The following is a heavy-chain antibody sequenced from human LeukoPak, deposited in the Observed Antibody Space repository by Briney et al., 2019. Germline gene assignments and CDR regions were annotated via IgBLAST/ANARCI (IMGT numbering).Heavy chain of an antibody. CDR3: ARGRGSSSWDY. D-gene: IGHD6-13*01. Sequence: PSETLSLTCAVYGGSFSGYYWSWIRQPPGKGLEWSGEINHSGSTNYNPALKSRVTISVDTSKNQFSLKLSSVTAADTAVYYCARGRGSSSWDYWGQGTLVTVSS. V-gene: IGHV4-34*01. CDR1: GGSFSGYY. CDR2: INHSGST. J-gene: IGHJ4*02.